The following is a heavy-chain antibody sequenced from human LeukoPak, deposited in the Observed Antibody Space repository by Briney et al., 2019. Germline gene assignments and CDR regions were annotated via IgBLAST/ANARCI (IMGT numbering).Heavy chain of an antibody. J-gene: IGHJ4*02. CDR2: IRSDGSKK. CDR1: GFTFSNHG. Sequence: GGSLRLSCATSGFTFSNHGMHWVRQAPGKGLDWVASIRSDGSKKYYADSVKGRFTISRDSSKNTVYLQMNSLRAEDTAVYYCARVVSTYYYDSSGYLDYWGQGTLVTVSS. CDR3: ARVVSTYYYDSSGYLDY. D-gene: IGHD3-22*01. V-gene: IGHV3-30*02.